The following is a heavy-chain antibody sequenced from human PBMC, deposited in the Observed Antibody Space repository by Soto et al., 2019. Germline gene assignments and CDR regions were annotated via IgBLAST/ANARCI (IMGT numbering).Heavy chain of an antibody. J-gene: IGHJ2*01. V-gene: IGHV3-30-3*01. Sequence: GGSLRLSCAASGFTFSSYAMHWVRQAPGKGLEWVAVISYDGSNKYYADSVKGRYTISRDNSKNTLYLQMNSLRTEDTAVYYCARHLWRDDYNWRYFDLWGRGTLVTVSS. CDR1: GFTFSSYA. CDR3: ARHLWRDDYNWRYFDL. D-gene: IGHD4-4*01. CDR2: ISYDGSNK.